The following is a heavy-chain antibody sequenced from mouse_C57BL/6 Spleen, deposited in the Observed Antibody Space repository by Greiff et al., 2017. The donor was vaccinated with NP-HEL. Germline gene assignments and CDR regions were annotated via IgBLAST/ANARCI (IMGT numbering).Heavy chain of an antibody. D-gene: IGHD2-5*01. J-gene: IGHJ2*01. CDR3: ATTYYSNSYYFDY. V-gene: IGHV1-52*01. CDR1: GYTFTSYW. Sequence: QVQLQQPGAELVRPGSSVKLSCKASGYTFTSYWMHWVKQRPIQGLEWIGNIDPSDSDTHYNQKFKDKATLTVDKSSSTAYMQLSSLTSEDSAVYYCATTYYSNSYYFDYWGQGTTLTVSS. CDR2: IDPSDSDT.